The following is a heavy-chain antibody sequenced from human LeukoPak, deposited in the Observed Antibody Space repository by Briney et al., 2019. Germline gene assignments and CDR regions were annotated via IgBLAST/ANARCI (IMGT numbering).Heavy chain of an antibody. CDR2: ISSSGRAV. V-gene: IGHV3-48*03. J-gene: IGHJ4*02. CDR1: GFSFSNYK. Sequence: PGGSLRLSCAASGFSFSNYKMNWVRQAPGNGLQWVAYISSSGRAVYYADSVRGRFTISRDNAKNSLHLQMNSLRAEDTAVYYCARAGTDYYDNSGYYYEVFYFDYWGQGTLVTVSS. D-gene: IGHD3-22*01. CDR3: ARAGTDYYDNSGYYYEVFYFDY.